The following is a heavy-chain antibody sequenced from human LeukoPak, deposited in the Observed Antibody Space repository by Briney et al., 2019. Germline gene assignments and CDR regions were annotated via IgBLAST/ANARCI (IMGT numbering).Heavy chain of an antibody. Sequence: PGGSLRLSCAASGFTFRSYPMSWVRQAPGKGLEWVSLISDSGGKTYYADSVKGRFTISRDNSKNTLYLQMNSLRAEDTALYYCAKERATTTSFDYWGQGTLVTVSS. V-gene: IGHV3-23*01. CDR1: GFTFRSYP. CDR2: ISDSGGKT. CDR3: AKERATTTSFDY. J-gene: IGHJ4*02. D-gene: IGHD4-17*01.